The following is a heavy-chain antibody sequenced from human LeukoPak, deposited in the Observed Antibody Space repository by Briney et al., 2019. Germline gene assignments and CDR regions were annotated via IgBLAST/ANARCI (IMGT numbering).Heavy chain of an antibody. V-gene: IGHV3-7*01. CDR1: GFIVSHKY. Sequence: GGSLRLSCAASGFIVSHKYMAWVRQAPGKGLEWVAHIKHDGTEKYYVDSVKGRFTISRDNAKNSLYLQMNSLRAEDTAVYYCARLYYDFWSGYFNNWYFDLWGRGTLVTVSS. D-gene: IGHD3-3*01. J-gene: IGHJ2*01. CDR3: ARLYYDFWSGYFNNWYFDL. CDR2: IKHDGTEK.